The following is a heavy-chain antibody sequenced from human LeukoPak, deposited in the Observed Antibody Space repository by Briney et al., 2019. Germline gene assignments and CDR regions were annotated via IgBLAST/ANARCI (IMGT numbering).Heavy chain of an antibody. CDR3: ARVDDSSGYYYYYFAS. Sequence: ASVKVSCKASGGTFSSYAISWVRQAPGQGLEWMGWINPNSGDTNYAQKFQGRVTMTRDTSISTAYMELSRLISDDTAVYYCARVDDSSGYYYYYFASWGQGTLVTISS. J-gene: IGHJ4*02. V-gene: IGHV1-2*02. CDR2: INPNSGDT. D-gene: IGHD3-22*01. CDR1: GGTFSSYA.